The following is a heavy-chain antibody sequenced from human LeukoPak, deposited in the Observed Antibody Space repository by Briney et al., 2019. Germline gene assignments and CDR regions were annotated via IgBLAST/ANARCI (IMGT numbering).Heavy chain of an antibody. CDR1: GFTFSSYS. CDR3: ARSLAGVVVPAPGT. D-gene: IGHD2-2*01. CDR2: ISSSSSTI. V-gene: IGHV3-48*04. J-gene: IGHJ5*02. Sequence: PGGSLRLSCAASGFTFSSYSMNWVRQAPGKGLEWVSYISSSSSTIYYADSVKGRFTISRDNAKNSLYLQMNSLRAEDTAVYYCARSLAGVVVPAPGTWGQGTLVTVSS.